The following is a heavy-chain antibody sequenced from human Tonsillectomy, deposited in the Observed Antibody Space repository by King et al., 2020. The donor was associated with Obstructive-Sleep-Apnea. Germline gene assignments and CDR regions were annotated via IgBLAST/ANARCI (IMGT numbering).Heavy chain of an antibody. J-gene: IGHJ4*02. CDR1: GFTFEDYA. CDR3: AKDKEGFGSGSFGFDY. D-gene: IGHD3-10*01. Sequence: VQLVESGGGLVKPGRSLRLSCAASGFTFEDYAMHWVRQAPGKGLEWVSGISWNSGNKGYAYSVEGRFIIARDNAQKSLFLQMNSLRAEDTALYYCAKDKEGFGSGSFGFDYWGQGILVIVSS. CDR2: ISWNSGNK. V-gene: IGHV3-9*01.